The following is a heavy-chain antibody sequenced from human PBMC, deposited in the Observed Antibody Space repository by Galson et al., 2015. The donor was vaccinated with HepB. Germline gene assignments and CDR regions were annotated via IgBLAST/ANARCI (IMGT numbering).Heavy chain of an antibody. D-gene: IGHD4-23*01. CDR3: VEGRDFGGNLGAYDI. Sequence: SVKVSCKASGGTFSSDNINWVRQAPGQGLEWVGGIIPKFAAAHYAQKFQGRVTITADELTNTAYMDVRSLRPDDSAVYYCVEGRDFGGNLGAYDIWGQGTVVIVSS. CDR1: GGTFSSDN. J-gene: IGHJ3*02. V-gene: IGHV1-69*13. CDR2: IIPKFAAA.